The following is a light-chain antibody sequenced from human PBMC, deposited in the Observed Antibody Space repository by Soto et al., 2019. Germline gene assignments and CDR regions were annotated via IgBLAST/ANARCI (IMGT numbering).Light chain of an antibody. CDR2: GAS. Sequence: EIVLTQSPGTLSLSPGERATLSCRVSQSVSSSYLAWYQQKPGQAPRLLMYGASSRATGIPDRFSGSGSGTDFTLTISRLEPDDFAVYYCQPYDSSRAFGQGTKVEIK. J-gene: IGKJ1*01. CDR1: QSVSSSY. CDR3: QPYDSSRA. V-gene: IGKV3-20*01.